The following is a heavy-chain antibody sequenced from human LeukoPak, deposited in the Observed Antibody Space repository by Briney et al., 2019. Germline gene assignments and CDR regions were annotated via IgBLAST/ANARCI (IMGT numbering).Heavy chain of an antibody. CDR1: GFTFSSYA. CDR3: ARNLNEFGESYYFDY. CDR2: ISGSGGST. J-gene: IGHJ4*02. V-gene: IGHV3-23*01. Sequence: PGGSLRLSCAASGFTFSSYAMSWVRQAPGKGLEWVSAISGSGGSTYYADSVKGRFTISRDNSKNSLYLQMNSLRAEDTAVYYCARNLNEFGESYYFDYWGQGTLVTVSS. D-gene: IGHD3-10*01.